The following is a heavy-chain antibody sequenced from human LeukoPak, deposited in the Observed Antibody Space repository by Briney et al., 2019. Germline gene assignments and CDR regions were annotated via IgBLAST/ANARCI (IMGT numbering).Heavy chain of an antibody. Sequence: ASVKVSCKASGGTFSSYAISWVRQAPGQGLEWMGGIIPIFGTANYAQKFQGRVTITADESTSTAYMELSSLRSEDTAVYYCARVHAYCSSTSCYSGDAFDIWGQGTMVTVSS. CDR1: GGTFSSYA. CDR2: IIPIFGTA. J-gene: IGHJ3*02. V-gene: IGHV1-69*13. CDR3: ARVHAYCSSTSCYSGDAFDI. D-gene: IGHD2-2*02.